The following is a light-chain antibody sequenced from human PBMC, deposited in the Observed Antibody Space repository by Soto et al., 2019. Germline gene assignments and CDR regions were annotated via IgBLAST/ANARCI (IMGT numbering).Light chain of an antibody. CDR3: QQYNNGPQT. CDR2: GAS. CDR1: QSVSSN. J-gene: IGKJ1*01. Sequence: EIVMTQSPATLSVSPGERATLSCRASQSVSSNLAWYQQKPGQAPRLLIYGASTRATGIPARFSGSGSGTDFTPTISSLQSEDFAVYYCQQYNNGPQTFGQGTKVEIK. V-gene: IGKV3-15*01.